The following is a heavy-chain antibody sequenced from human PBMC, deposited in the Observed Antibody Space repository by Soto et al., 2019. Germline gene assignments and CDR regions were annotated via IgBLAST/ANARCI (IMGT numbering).Heavy chain of an antibody. Sequence: EVQLVESGGGLVQPGRSLRLSCTASGFIFGDYAMSWVRQAPGKGLEWVGFIRSRAYGGATQYAASVKGRFTFSRDDSKNIAYLQVNSLKIEDTAVYYCTRDPYNGSPRSGYYIYALEVWGQGTTVTVSS. V-gene: IGHV3-49*04. CDR3: TRDPYNGSPRSGYYIYALEV. J-gene: IGHJ6*02. CDR2: IRSRAYGGAT. CDR1: GFIFGDYA. D-gene: IGHD3-22*01.